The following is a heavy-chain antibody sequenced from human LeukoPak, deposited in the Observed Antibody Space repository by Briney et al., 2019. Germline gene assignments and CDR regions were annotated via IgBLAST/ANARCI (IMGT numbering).Heavy chain of an antibody. CDR1: GFTFSSLA. Sequence: GGSLRLSCAASGFTFSSLAMGWVRQAPGKGLEWVSVISGSGGTTYYADSVKGRFTISRDNSRNTLYLQMNSLRVEDTAVYYCAKDARRSSGWYFFDHWGQGTLVTVSS. D-gene: IGHD6-19*01. V-gene: IGHV3-23*01. CDR2: ISGSGGTT. CDR3: AKDARRSSGWYFFDH. J-gene: IGHJ4*02.